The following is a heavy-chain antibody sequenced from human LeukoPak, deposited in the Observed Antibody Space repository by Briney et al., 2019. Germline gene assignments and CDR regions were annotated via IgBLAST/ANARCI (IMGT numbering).Heavy chain of an antibody. Sequence: GGSLRLSCSASGFTFSSYSMHWVRQAPGKGLEYVSAISYTGGTTYYADSVKGRFTISRDDSKNTLYLQMSSLRAEDTAVYYCVQRGDAYNVWGQGTLVTVSS. D-gene: IGHD5-24*01. CDR2: ISYTGGTT. CDR3: VQRGDAYNV. CDR1: GFTFSSYS. J-gene: IGHJ4*02. V-gene: IGHV3-64D*06.